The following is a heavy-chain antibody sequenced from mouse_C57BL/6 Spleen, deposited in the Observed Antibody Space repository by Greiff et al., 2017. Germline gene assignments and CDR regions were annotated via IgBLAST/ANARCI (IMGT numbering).Heavy chain of an antibody. Sequence: VQLVESGPELVKPGASVKISCKASGYTFTDYYINWVKQRPGQGLEWIGWIYPGSGTTKYNEKFKGKATLTVDTSSSTAYMQLSSLTSEDSAVYFCARSYGNYGFAYWGQGTLVTVSA. D-gene: IGHD2-1*01. CDR2: IYPGSGTT. J-gene: IGHJ3*01. CDR1: GYTFTDYY. CDR3: ARSYGNYGFAY. V-gene: IGHV1-84*01.